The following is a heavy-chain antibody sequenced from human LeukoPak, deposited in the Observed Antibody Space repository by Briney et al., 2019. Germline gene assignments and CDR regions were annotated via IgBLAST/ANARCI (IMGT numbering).Heavy chain of an antibody. D-gene: IGHD1-26*01. CDR3: ARGGASSIPLDY. V-gene: IGHV4-61*01. J-gene: IGHJ4*02. CDR1: GGSIGGNSY. CDR2: ISNSGST. Sequence: TETLSLTCTVSGGSIGGNSYWSWIRQPPGKGPEWIGHISNSGSTYYSPSLSSRVTISLDTSKNQFSLKLRSVTAADTAVYYCARGGASSIPLDYWGRGTLVTVSS.